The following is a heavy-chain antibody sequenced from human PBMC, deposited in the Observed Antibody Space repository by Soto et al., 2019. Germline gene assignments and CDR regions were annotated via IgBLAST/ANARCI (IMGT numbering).Heavy chain of an antibody. Sequence: XSVKVSYKASGYTFTSYGSSLVRHTPGQGLEWMGWISAYNGNTNYAQKLQGRVTMTTDTSTSTAHMELRSLRSDDTAVYYCARYVPSDAFDIWGQGTMVTVSS. CDR2: ISAYNGNT. CDR3: ARYVPSDAFDI. D-gene: IGHD3-16*01. V-gene: IGHV1-18*01. CDR1: GYTFTSYG. J-gene: IGHJ3*02.